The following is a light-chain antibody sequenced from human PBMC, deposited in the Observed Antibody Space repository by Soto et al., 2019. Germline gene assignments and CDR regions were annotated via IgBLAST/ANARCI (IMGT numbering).Light chain of an antibody. CDR2: GAS. J-gene: IGKJ5*01. V-gene: IGKV3-20*01. CDR3: QQYGGSIT. Sequence: EIVLTQSPGTLSLSPGERATLSCRASQTVSRDYLAWYHQKPGQAPRLLIYGASSRATGIPDRFSGSGSGTGFTLTISRLEPEDCAVYYCQQYGGSITFGQGTRLEIK. CDR1: QTVSRDY.